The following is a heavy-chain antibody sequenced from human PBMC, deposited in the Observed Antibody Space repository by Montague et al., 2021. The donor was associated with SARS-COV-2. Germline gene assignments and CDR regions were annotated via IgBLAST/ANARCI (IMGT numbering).Heavy chain of an antibody. J-gene: IGHJ6*02. CDR3: ARVRYYGSGTSLGMDV. V-gene: IGHV4-34*01. D-gene: IGHD3-10*01. CDR1: GGSFSGYY. Sequence: SETLSLTCAVYGGSFSGYYWSWIRQPPGEGLEWIGEINHSGSTNYNPSLKGRVTISVDTSKNQFSLKLSSVTAADTAVYYCARVRYYGSGTSLGMDVWGQGTTVTVSS. CDR2: INHSGST.